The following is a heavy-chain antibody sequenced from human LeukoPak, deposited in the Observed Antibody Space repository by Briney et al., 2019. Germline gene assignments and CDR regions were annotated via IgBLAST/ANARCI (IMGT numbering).Heavy chain of an antibody. J-gene: IGHJ4*02. CDR2: ISYDGSNK. CDR3: ATGPHSSGWYDGDY. V-gene: IGHV3-30-3*01. D-gene: IGHD6-19*01. Sequence: GGSLRLSCAASGFTFSSYAMHWVRQAPGKGLEWVAAISYDGSNKYYADSVKGRFTISRDNSKNTLYLQMNSLRAEDTAVYYCATGPHSSGWYDGDYWGQGTLVTVSS. CDR1: GFTFSSYA.